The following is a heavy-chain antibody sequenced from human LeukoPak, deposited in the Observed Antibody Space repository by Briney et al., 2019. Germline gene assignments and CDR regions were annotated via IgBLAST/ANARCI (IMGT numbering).Heavy chain of an antibody. CDR2: IYYSGST. V-gene: IGHV4-31*03. D-gene: IGHD3-22*01. CDR3: AHSSGYYDPFDY. J-gene: IGHJ4*02. CDR1: GGSISSGGYY. Sequence: SETLSLTCTVSGGSISSGGYYWSWIRQHPGTGLEWIGYIYYSGSTYYNPSLKSRVTISVDMSKNQFSLKLSSVTAADTAVYYCAHSSGYYDPFDYWGQGTLVTVSS.